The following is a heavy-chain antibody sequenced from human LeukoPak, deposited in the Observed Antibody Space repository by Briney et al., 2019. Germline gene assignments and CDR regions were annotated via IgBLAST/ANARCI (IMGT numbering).Heavy chain of an antibody. D-gene: IGHD2-21*01. Sequence: SVKVSCKASGGTFSSYAISWVRQAPGQGLEWMGGIIPIFGTANYAQKFQGRVTITADESTSTAYMELSSLRSEDTAVYYCAMVSGCGGDCYSYDPWGQGTLVTVSS. CDR2: IIPIFGTA. CDR1: GGTFSSYA. V-gene: IGHV1-69*13. CDR3: AMVSGCGGDCYSYDP. J-gene: IGHJ5*02.